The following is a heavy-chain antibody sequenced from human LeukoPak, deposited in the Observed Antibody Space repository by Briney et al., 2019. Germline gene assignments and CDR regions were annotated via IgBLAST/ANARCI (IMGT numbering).Heavy chain of an antibody. CDR3: ARESMTTVTFFDY. D-gene: IGHD4-17*01. CDR1: GFTFDDSV. CDR2: INWNGGST. J-gene: IGHJ4*02. Sequence: GGSLRLSCAASGFTFDDSVMSWVRQAPGKGLEWVSSINWNGGSTGYADSVKGRFTISRDNAKNSLYLQMNSLRAEDTAVYYCARESMTTVTFFDYWGQGTLVTVSS. V-gene: IGHV3-20*04.